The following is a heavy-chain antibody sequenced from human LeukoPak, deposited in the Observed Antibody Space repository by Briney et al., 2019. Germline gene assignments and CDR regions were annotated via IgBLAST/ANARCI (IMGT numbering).Heavy chain of an antibody. CDR2: IQNRGST. V-gene: IGHV4-59*01. CDR3: ARDRPGIAVAGDAFDI. D-gene: IGHD6-19*01. Sequence: GSLRLSCAASGFTFRSYCMNWVRQPPGKGLEWIGYIQNRGSTNYNPSLKSRVTLSVDTSKNQFSLKLTSVTAADTAVYYCARDRPGIAVAGDAFDIWGRGTMVTVSS. CDR1: GFTFRSYC. J-gene: IGHJ3*02.